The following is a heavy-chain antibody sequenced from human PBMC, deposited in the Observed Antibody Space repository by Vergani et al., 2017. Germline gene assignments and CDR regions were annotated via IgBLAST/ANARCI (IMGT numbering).Heavy chain of an antibody. V-gene: IGHV3-9*02. CDR1: GFTSAGYA. Sequence: EVQLEESGGGLVLPGRSLRLSCVASGFTSAGYAMHWVRPAPGKGLEWVSGISWNSNSIGYADSVKGRVTISRDNAKNSLYLQMNSLRAEDTALYYCAKDLGTSSGGGWFDPWGQGTLVTVSS. D-gene: IGHD6-6*01. CDR2: ISWNSNSI. CDR3: AKDLGTSSGGGWFDP. J-gene: IGHJ5*02.